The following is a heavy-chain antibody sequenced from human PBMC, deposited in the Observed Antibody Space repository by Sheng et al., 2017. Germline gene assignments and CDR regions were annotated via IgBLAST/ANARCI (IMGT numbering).Heavy chain of an antibody. Sequence: QLQLQESGPGLVKPSETLSLTCTVSGGSISSSSYYWGWIRQPPGKGLEWIGSIYYSGSTYYNPSLKSRVTISVDTSKNQFSLKLSSVTAADTAVYYCAREIREMRYYYYMDVWGQGDHGHRSP. CDR1: GGSISSSSYY. CDR2: IYYSGST. CDR3: AREIREMRYYYYMDV. V-gene: IGHV4-39*07. J-gene: IGHJ6*03.